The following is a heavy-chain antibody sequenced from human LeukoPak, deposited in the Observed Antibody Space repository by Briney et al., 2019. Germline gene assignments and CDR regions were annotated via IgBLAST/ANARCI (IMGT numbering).Heavy chain of an antibody. CDR3: ARISSSAPYFDY. V-gene: IGHV4-59*08. CDR2: IYYTGST. CDR1: GGSISGYY. J-gene: IGHJ4*02. Sequence: SETLSLTCSVSGGSISGYYWSWMRQPPGKGLEWIGYIYYTGSTNYNPSLKSRVTISVDTSMNQFSLKLSPVTAADTAVYYCARISSSAPYFDYWGQGSLVTVSS. D-gene: IGHD6-6*01.